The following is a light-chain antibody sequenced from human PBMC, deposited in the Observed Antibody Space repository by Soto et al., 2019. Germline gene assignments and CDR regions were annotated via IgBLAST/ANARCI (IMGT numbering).Light chain of an antibody. V-gene: IGKV1-33*01. CDR2: GAS. J-gene: IGKJ3*01. CDR1: QDIRKY. CDR3: QHYDNLPPFT. Sequence: DIQMTQSPSSLSASVGDRVTITCQASQDIRKYLNWYQQTPGRAPKLLIYGASNLETGVPSRFSGSGYGTDFTFTIISLQPEDIATYYCQHYDNLPPFTFGPGTKVAIK.